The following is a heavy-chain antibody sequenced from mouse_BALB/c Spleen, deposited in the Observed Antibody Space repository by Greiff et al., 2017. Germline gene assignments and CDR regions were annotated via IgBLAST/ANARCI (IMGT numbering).Heavy chain of an antibody. CDR2: ISSGGST. CDR3: ARGYGDMDY. J-gene: IGHJ4*01. Sequence: EVQLVGSGGGLVQPGGSLKLSCAASGFTFSSYGMSWVRQTPDKRLEWVASISSGGSTYYPDSVKGRFTISRDNARNILYLQMSSLRSEDTAMYYCARGYGDMDYWGQGTSVTVSS. V-gene: IGHV5-6-5*01. D-gene: IGHD1-1*02. CDR1: GFTFSSYG.